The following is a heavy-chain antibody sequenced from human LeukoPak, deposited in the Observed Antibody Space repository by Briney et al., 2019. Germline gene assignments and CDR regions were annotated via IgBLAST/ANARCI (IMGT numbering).Heavy chain of an antibody. D-gene: IGHD3-10*01. Sequence: PSETLSLTCTVSGGSISSTSYSWGWVRQPPGKGLEWVGSIYYSGSTYYNPSLKSRVTISVDTSMNQFSLKLSSVTAADTAVYYCARDLFGVLRYWGQGTLVTVSS. CDR2: IYYSGST. CDR3: ARDLFGVLRY. CDR1: GGSISSTSYS. V-gene: IGHV4-39*07. J-gene: IGHJ4*02.